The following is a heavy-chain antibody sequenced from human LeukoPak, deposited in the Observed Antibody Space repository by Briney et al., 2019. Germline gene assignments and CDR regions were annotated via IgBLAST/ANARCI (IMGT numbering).Heavy chain of an antibody. J-gene: IGHJ4*02. CDR1: GFTFSSYW. D-gene: IGHD3-22*01. V-gene: IGHV3-7*01. Sequence: PGGSLRLSCAASGFTFSSYWMSWVRQAPGKGLEWVANIKQDGSEKYYVDSVKGRFTISRDNAKNSLYLQMNSLRAEDTAVYYCARAKYYYDSSGYYYYRGQGTLVTVSS. CDR3: ARAKYYYDSSGYYYY. CDR2: IKQDGSEK.